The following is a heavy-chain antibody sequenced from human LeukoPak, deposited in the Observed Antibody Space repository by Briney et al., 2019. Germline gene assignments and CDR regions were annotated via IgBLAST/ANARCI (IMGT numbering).Heavy chain of an antibody. V-gene: IGHV1-46*01. CDR1: GYTFTSYY. J-gene: IGHJ6*03. D-gene: IGHD6-13*01. Sequence: ASVKVSCKASGYTFTSYYMHWVRQAPGQGLEWMGIINPSGGSTSYAQKFQGRVTMTRDMSTSTVYMELSSLRSEDTAVYYCARDWYSSSWYGSYYYYMDVWGKGTTVTVSS. CDR2: INPSGGST. CDR3: ARDWYSSSWYGSYYYYMDV.